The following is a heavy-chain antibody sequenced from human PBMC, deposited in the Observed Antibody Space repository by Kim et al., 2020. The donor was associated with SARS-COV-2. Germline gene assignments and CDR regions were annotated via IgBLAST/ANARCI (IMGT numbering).Heavy chain of an antibody. Sequence: SETLSLTCTVSGGSISSSSYYWGWIRQPPGKGLERIGSIYYSGSTYYNPSLKSRVTISVDTSKNQFSLKLSSVTAADTAVYYCARTYYDILTGYIDAFDICGQGTMVTVSS. CDR2: IYYSGST. CDR3: ARTYYDILTGYIDAFDI. J-gene: IGHJ3*02. D-gene: IGHD3-9*01. V-gene: IGHV4-39*01. CDR1: GGSISSSSYY.